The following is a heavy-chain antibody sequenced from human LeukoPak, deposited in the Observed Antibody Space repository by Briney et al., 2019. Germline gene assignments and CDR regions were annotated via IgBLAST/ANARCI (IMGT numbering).Heavy chain of an antibody. D-gene: IGHD1-26*01. Sequence: PGGSLRLSCAASGFTFSSYSMNWVRQAPGKGLEWVSHITASGTAMFYADSVKGRFTISRDNAKNSLYLQMNSLRGEDTAVYYCASSGSYRFDYWGQGTLVTDSS. CDR3: ASSGSYRFDY. CDR1: GFTFSSYS. J-gene: IGHJ4*02. CDR2: ITASGTAM. V-gene: IGHV3-48*01.